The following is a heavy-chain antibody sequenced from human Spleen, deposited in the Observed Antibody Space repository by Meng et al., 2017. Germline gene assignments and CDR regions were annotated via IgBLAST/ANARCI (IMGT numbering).Heavy chain of an antibody. CDR2: INPNSGGT. V-gene: IGHV1-2*02. J-gene: IGHJ6*02. Sequence: ASVKVSCKASGYTFTGYYMQWVRQAPGQGLEWMGWINPNSGGTNYAQKFQGRVTMTRDTSISTAYMELSRLRSDDTAVYYCARGIRYSSSWYSLYYYYGMDVWGQGTTVTVSS. D-gene: IGHD6-13*01. CDR3: ARGIRYSSSWYSLYYYYGMDV. CDR1: GYTFTGYY.